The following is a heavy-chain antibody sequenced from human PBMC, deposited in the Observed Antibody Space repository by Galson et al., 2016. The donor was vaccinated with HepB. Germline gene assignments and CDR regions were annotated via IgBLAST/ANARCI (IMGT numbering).Heavy chain of an antibody. CDR3: AKPYTSGWLTSFDH. CDR1: GFAFSSYA. D-gene: IGHD6-19*01. Sequence: SLRLSCAASGFAFSSYAVNWVRQAPAKGLEWIASISLSGATRHYADSVKGRFTITRANSKSTLFLEMNSLRTDDTAIYYCAKPYTSGWLTSFDHWGQGTLVTVSS. CDR2: ISLSGATR. J-gene: IGHJ4*02. V-gene: IGHV3-23*01.